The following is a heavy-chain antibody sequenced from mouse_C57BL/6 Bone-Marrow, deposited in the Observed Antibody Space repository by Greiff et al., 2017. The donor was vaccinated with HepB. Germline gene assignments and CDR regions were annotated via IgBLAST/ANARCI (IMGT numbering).Heavy chain of an antibody. D-gene: IGHD2-3*01. Sequence: QVQLQQPGAELVKPGASVKLSCKASGYTFTSYWMHWVKQRPGQGLEWIGMIHPNSGSTNYNEKFKSKATLTVDKSSSTAYMQLSSLTSEDSAVYYCASEERWSSWFAYWGQGTLVTVSA. CDR1: GYTFTSYW. V-gene: IGHV1-64*01. CDR2: IHPNSGST. CDR3: ASEERWSSWFAY. J-gene: IGHJ3*01.